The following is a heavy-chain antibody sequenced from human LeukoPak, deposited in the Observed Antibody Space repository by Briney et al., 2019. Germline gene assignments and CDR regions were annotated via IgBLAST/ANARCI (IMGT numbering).Heavy chain of an antibody. J-gene: IGHJ5*02. V-gene: IGHV1-2*02. CDR3: ARAGGRSWFDP. CDR1: GYSFTDKY. Sequence: ASVKVSCKASGYSFTDKYMHWVRQAPGQGLEWMGWINPNSGGTNYAQKFQGRVTMTTDTSMSTAYMELSRLTSDDTAVYCARAGGRSWFDPWGQGTLVTVSS. CDR2: INPNSGGT.